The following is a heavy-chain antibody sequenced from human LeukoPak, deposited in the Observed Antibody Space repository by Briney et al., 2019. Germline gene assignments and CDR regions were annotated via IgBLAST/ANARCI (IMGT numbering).Heavy chain of an antibody. D-gene: IGHD4-17*01. J-gene: IGHJ4*02. CDR1: GGSISGYY. Sequence: SETLSLTCTVSGGSISGYYWSWIRQPPGKRLEWIGFIYYSGSTNYNPSLKSRVTISVGTSKSQFSLKLNSVTAADTAVYFCARGIMTTVATFDYWGQGTLVTVSS. CDR3: ARGIMTTVATFDY. V-gene: IGHV4-59*01. CDR2: IYYSGST.